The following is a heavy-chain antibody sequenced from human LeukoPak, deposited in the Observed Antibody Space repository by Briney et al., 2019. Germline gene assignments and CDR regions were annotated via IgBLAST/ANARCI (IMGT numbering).Heavy chain of an antibody. Sequence: SQTLSLTCAISGVSVSSNSAAWNWIRQSPSRGLEWLGRTYYRSKWYNDYAVSVKSRITINPDTSKDQFSLQLNSVTPEDTAVYYCARAGRRRDSSSSFDYWGQGTLVTVSS. CDR2: TYYRSKWYN. V-gene: IGHV6-1*01. D-gene: IGHD6-6*01. J-gene: IGHJ4*02. CDR3: ARAGRRRDSSSSFDY. CDR1: GVSVSSNSAA.